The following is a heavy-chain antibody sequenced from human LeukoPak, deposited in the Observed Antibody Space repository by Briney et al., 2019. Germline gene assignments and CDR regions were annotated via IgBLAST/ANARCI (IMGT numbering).Heavy chain of an antibody. J-gene: IGHJ4*02. CDR2: INPNSGGT. CDR3: ARYYDSSGYPFDY. V-gene: IGHV1-2*02. CDR1: GYTFTVYY. D-gene: IGHD3-22*01. Sequence: APVKVSCKASGYTFTVYYMHWVRQAPGQGLECMGWINPNSGGTNYAQKFQGRVTMTRDTSISTAYMELSRLRSDDTAVYYCARYYDSSGYPFDYWGQGTLVTVSS.